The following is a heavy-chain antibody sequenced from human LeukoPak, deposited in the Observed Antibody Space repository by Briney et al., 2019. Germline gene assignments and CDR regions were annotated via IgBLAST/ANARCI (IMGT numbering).Heavy chain of an antibody. CDR2: ISGDGGST. CDR1: GFTFDDYA. V-gene: IGHV3-43*02. CDR3: AKGNLNYDFWSGYPCPNY. Sequence: PGGSLRLSCAASGFTFDDYAMHWVRQAPGKGLEWVSLISGDGGSTYYADSVKGRFTISRDNSKNSLYLQKNSLRTEDTALYYCAKGNLNYDFWSGYPCPNYWGQGTLVTVSS. J-gene: IGHJ4*02. D-gene: IGHD3-3*01.